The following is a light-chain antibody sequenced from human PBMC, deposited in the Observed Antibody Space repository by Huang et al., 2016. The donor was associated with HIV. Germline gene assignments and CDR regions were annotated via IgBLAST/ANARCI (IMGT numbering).Light chain of an antibody. CDR2: GAS. V-gene: IGKV1-39*01. CDR3: QQSYNIPRT. Sequence: IQITQAPPSLSASVGDRVIITCRASQIINKYLNWYQQMPGRAPKLLISGASSLQGGVSSRFSGSGSGTDFTLTIRDLQPEDTATYHCQQSYNIPRTFGQGTLLEI. J-gene: IGKJ2*01. CDR1: QIINKY.